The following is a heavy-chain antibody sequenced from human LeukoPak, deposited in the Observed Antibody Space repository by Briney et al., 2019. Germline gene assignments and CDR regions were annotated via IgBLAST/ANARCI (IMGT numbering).Heavy chain of an antibody. CDR1: GYTFTGYY. J-gene: IGHJ6*02. V-gene: IGHV1-2*02. CDR3: ARDRRVSIVDYYYYYGMDV. CDR2: INPNSGGT. D-gene: IGHD2-21*01. Sequence: ASVKVSCKASGYTFTGYYMHWVRQAPGQGLEWMGWINPNSGGTNYAQKFQGRVTMTRDTSISTAYMELSRLRSDDTAVYYCARDRRVSIVDYYYYYGMDVWGQGTTVTVSS.